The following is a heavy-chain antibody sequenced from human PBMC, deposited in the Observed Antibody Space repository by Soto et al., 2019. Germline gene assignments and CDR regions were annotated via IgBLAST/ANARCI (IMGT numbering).Heavy chain of an antibody. V-gene: IGHV4-39*01. CDR1: RGSISSRTYS. CDR2: IYYHGNT. D-gene: IGHD6-19*01. J-gene: IGHJ4*01. CDR3: ARHDGFSSGWIFDY. Sequence: PSETLSLTXAVSRGSISSRTYSWGWIRQPPGKTLEWIGTIYYHGNTYSNPSLKSRVTISVDTSNNQLSLKLRSVTAADTAVYYCARHDGFSSGWIFDYWGHGTLVTVSS.